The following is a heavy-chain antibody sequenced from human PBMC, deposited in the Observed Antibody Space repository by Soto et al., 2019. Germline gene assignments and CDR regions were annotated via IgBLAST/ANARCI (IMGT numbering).Heavy chain of an antibody. CDR2: IYYSGST. D-gene: IGHD2-2*01. CDR3: ARVQHVAGYCISTSCYGRGYGMDV. V-gene: IGHV4-59*01. Sequence: SETLSLTCTVSGGSISSYYWSWIRQPPGKGLEWIGYIYYSGSTNYNPSLKSRVTISVDTSKNQFSLKLSSVTAADTAVYYCARVQHVAGYCISTSCYGRGYGMDVWGQGTTVTVS. CDR1: GGSISSYY. J-gene: IGHJ6*02.